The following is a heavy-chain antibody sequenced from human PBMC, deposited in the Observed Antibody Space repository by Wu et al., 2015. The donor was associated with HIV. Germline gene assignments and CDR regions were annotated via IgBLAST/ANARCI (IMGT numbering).Heavy chain of an antibody. J-gene: IGHJ4*02. CDR2: ISPNNGGT. D-gene: IGHD6-13*01. Sequence: QVQLVQSGAEVKKPGASLKVSCKASEDTFTGYYIHWVRQAPGQGLDWMGCISPNNGGTNYAQKFQGRVTITTDESTSTAYMELSSLRSEDTAVYYCARDPWQQQLVLLNYWGQGTLVTVSS. CDR3: ARDPWQQQLVLLNY. CDR1: EDTFTGYY. V-gene: IGHV1-2*02.